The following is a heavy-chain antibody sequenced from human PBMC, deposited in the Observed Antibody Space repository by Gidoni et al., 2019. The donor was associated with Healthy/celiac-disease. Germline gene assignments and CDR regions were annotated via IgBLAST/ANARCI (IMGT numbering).Heavy chain of an antibody. CDR1: GYTFTGYY. D-gene: IGHD2-2*01. CDR3: ARAGWEVGCSSTSCLSRYGMDV. J-gene: IGHJ6*02. Sequence: QVQLVQSGAEVKKPGASVKVSCKPSGYTFTGYYMHLVRQAPGKGLEWMGWINPNSGGTNYAQKFQGWVTMTRDTSISTAYMELSRLRSDDTAVYYCARAGWEVGCSSTSCLSRYGMDVWGQGTTVTVSS. V-gene: IGHV1-2*04. CDR2: INPNSGGT.